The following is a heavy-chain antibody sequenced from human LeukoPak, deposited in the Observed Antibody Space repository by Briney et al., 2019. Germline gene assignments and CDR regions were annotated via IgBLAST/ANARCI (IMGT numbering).Heavy chain of an antibody. CDR1: GGTFSSYG. D-gene: IGHD3-3*01. CDR2: VIPIFGTP. CDR3: AKAYGRFFGVTPMDAFDI. Sequence: SVKVSCKASGGTFSSYGINWVRQAPGQGLEWMGGVIPIFGTPNYAQKFQGRVTITADESTSTAYMELSSLRSEDTAVYYCAKAYGRFFGVTPMDAFDIWGQGTKVTVSS. V-gene: IGHV1-69*13. J-gene: IGHJ3*02.